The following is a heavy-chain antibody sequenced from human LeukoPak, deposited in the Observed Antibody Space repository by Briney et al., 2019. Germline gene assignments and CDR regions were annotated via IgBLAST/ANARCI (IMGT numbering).Heavy chain of an antibody. CDR2: INDSGTI. CDR3: ARRWNYGRNYYIDV. Sequence: SETLSLTCAVYGGSFSNYYWSWIRQSPGKGLEWIGEINDSGTINYNPSLMSRVTVSVDKSKNQFPLKLSSAPAADTAVYYCARRWNYGRNYYIDVWGKGATVSVSS. V-gene: IGHV4-34*01. D-gene: IGHD1-7*01. J-gene: IGHJ6*03. CDR1: GGSFSNYY.